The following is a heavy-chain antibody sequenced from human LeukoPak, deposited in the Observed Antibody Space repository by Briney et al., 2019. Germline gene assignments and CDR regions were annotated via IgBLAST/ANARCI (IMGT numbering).Heavy chain of an antibody. D-gene: IGHD2/OR15-2a*01. J-gene: IGHJ4*02. V-gene: IGHV3-21*03. Sequence: GESLRLSCAASGFAFNTYSMNWVRQAPGKGLEWVSFTFSSSTYIYCTDSVKGRFTISRDNARNSLYLQMDNLRAEDTGVYYCARDFYDGFALDYWGQGTLVTVSS. CDR3: ARDFYDGFALDY. CDR2: TFSSSTYI. CDR1: GFAFNTYS.